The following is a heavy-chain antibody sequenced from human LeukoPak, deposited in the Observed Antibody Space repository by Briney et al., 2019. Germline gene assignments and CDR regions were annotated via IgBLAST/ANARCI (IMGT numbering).Heavy chain of an antibody. CDR2: ISFDGST. D-gene: IGHD1-26*01. CDR1: GFTFSSYG. CDR3: ARGVGATYEPIDY. J-gene: IGHJ4*02. V-gene: IGHV3-74*01. Sequence: PGRSLRLSYAASGFTFSSYGMHWVRQAPGKGLVWVSCISFDGSTTYADPVKGRFTISRDNAKNSLYLQMNSLRAEDTAVYYCARGVGATYEPIDYWGQGTLVTVSS.